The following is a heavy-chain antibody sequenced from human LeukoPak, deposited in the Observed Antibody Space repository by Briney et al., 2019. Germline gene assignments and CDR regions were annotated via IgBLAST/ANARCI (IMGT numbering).Heavy chain of an antibody. D-gene: IGHD3-22*01. Sequence: GGYLRLSCAASGFTFSSYAMSWVRQAPGKGLEWVSAISGSGGSTYYADSVKGRFTISRDNSKNTLYLQMNSLRAEDTAVYYCAKSGYRDSSGYYYPLCPDYWGQGTLVTVSS. V-gene: IGHV3-23*01. CDR1: GFTFSSYA. CDR2: ISGSGGST. CDR3: AKSGYRDSSGYYYPLCPDY. J-gene: IGHJ4*02.